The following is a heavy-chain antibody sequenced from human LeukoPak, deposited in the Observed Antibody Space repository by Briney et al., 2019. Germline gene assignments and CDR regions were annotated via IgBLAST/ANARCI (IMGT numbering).Heavy chain of an antibody. Sequence: GGSLRLSCAASGFTFSVSVMHWVRQAPGKGLEYVSVISSNGGSTSYANSVKGRFTISRDNSKNTLYLQMGSLRAEDMAVYYCARDRSGPGYHFDYWGQGTLGTVSS. CDR3: ARDRSGPGYHFDY. CDR1: GFTFSVSV. D-gene: IGHD1-1*01. V-gene: IGHV3-64*01. CDR2: ISSNGGST. J-gene: IGHJ4*02.